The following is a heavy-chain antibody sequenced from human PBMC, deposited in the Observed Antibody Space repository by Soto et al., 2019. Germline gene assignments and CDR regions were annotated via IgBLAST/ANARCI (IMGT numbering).Heavy chain of an antibody. J-gene: IGHJ4*02. Sequence: GGSLRLSCSVSGFTLSDHYIDWVRQAPGKGLEWVGRSRNQANGYSTIYAASVKGRFTTSRDDVKNLVYLQMESLRTEDTAVYYCVRDTYFADSSSYTRCFDFWGQGALVTVSS. CDR2: SRNQANGYST. CDR1: GFTLSDHY. V-gene: IGHV3-72*01. CDR3: VRDTYFADSSSYTRCFDF. D-gene: IGHD3-22*01.